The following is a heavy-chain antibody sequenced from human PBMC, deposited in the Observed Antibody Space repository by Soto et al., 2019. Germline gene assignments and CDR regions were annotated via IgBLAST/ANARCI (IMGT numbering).Heavy chain of an antibody. CDR1: GFTFSSYA. J-gene: IGHJ6*02. CDR3: AGVVAAATDYGMDV. CDR2: IIPILGIA. D-gene: IGHD6-13*01. V-gene: IGHV1-69*09. Sequence: VQLLESGGGLVQPGGSLRLSCAASGFTFSSYAVTWVRQAPGKGLEWMGRIIPILGIANYAQKFQGRVTITADKSTSTAYMELSSLRSEDTAVYYCAGVVAAATDYGMDVWGQGTTVTVSS.